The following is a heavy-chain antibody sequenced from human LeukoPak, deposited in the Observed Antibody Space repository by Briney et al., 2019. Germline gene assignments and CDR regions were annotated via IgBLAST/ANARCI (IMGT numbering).Heavy chain of an antibody. D-gene: IGHD3-22*01. CDR1: GFTFTNSW. Sequence: GSLRLSCAGSGFTFTNSWMHWIRQPPGKGLEWIGEINHSGSTNYNPSLTSRVSISVDTSKNQFSLKMRSVTAADTAVYYCARGRIFRPYYYDSSGYRHYYMDVWGKGTTVTVSS. V-gene: IGHV4-34*01. CDR2: INHSGST. CDR3: ARGRIFRPYYYDSSGYRHYYMDV. J-gene: IGHJ6*03.